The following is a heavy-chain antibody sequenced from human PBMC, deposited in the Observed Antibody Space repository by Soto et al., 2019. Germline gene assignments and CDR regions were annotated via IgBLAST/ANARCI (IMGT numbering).Heavy chain of an antibody. V-gene: IGHV1-18*01. CDR2: IGAYNGNT. CDR3: VRAGDSYGYRGSYYFDY. J-gene: IGHJ4*02. D-gene: IGHD3-16*01. CDR1: GYTFTNYG. Sequence: QVQLVQSAAEVKKPGASVKVSCKASGYTFTNYGISWVRQAPGQGLEWVGWIGAYNGNTDYAQKFQGQVTMTADTSTSTAYMELRSLRSDDTALYFCVRAGDSYGYRGSYYFDYWGQGTLVTVSS.